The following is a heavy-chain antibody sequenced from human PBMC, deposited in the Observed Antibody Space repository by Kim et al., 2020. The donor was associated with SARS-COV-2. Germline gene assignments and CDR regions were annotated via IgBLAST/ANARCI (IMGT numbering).Heavy chain of an antibody. D-gene: IGHD3-10*01. CDR3: AKDIFSGSFLD. CDR1: GFTFSNYD. CDR2: ITGTGGST. J-gene: IGHJ4*02. V-gene: IGHV3-23*01. Sequence: GGSLRLSCKTSGFTFSNYDMSWVRQAPGKGLEWVSGITGTGGSTYYADSVKGRFTISRDFSKNTLYLQMSSLRAEDTAVYYCAKDIFSGSFLDWGQGTLVTVSS.